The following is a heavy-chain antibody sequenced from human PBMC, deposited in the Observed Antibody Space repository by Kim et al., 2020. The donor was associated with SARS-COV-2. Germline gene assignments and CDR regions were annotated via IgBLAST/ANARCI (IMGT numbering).Heavy chain of an antibody. V-gene: IGHV3-9*01. CDR3: AKDGRGKSIVGVTTNFVY. J-gene: IGHJ4*02. CDR2: ISWNSGSI. CDR1: GFTFGDYA. Sequence: GGSLRLSCAASGFTFGDYAMHWVRQAPGKGLEWVSGISWNSGSIGYADSVKGRFTISRDNAKNSLYLQMNSLRAEDTALYYCAKDGRGKSIVGVTTNFVYWGQGTLVTVSS. D-gene: IGHD1-26*01.